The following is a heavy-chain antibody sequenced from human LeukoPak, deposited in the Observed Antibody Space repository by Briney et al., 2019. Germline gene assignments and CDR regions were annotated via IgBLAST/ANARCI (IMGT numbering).Heavy chain of an antibody. D-gene: IGHD3-22*01. CDR1: GGSFSGYY. J-gene: IGHJ5*02. CDR3: ARQAVDYDSSGLKNWFDP. CDR2: INHSGST. V-gene: IGHV4-34*01. Sequence: PSETLSLTCAVYGGSFSGYYWSWIRQPPGKGLEWIGEINHSGSTNYNPSLKRRVTISVNTPKNQFSLTHSSVTAADTAVYYCARQAVDYDSSGLKNWFDPWGEETLVTVSS.